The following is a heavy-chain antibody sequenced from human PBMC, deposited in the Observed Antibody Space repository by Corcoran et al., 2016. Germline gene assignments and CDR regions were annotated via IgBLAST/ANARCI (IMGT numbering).Heavy chain of an antibody. CDR2: IYYSGST. V-gene: IGHV4-59*01. J-gene: IGHJ4*02. CDR3: ARVVNNYGSGGVFDY. Sequence: QVQLQESGPGLVKPSETLSLTCTVAGGSISSYYWSWIRQPPGKGLEWVGYIYYSGSTNYNPSLKSRVTISVDTSKNQFSLKLSSVTAADTAVYYCARVVNNYGSGGVFDYWGQGTLVTVSS. D-gene: IGHD3-10*01. CDR1: GGSISSYY.